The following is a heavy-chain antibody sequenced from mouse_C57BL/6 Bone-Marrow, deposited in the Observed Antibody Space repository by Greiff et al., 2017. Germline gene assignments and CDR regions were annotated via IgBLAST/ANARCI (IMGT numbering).Heavy chain of an antibody. Sequence: EVKLMESGGGLVKPGGSLKLSCAASGFTFSSYAMSWVRQTPEKRLEWVATISDGGSYTYYPDNVKGRFTISRDNAKNNLYLQMSHLKSEDTAMYYCARAGSPYAMDYWGQGTSVTVSS. CDR3: ARAGSPYAMDY. CDR1: GFTFSSYA. D-gene: IGHD4-1*01. CDR2: ISDGGSYT. V-gene: IGHV5-4*03. J-gene: IGHJ4*01.